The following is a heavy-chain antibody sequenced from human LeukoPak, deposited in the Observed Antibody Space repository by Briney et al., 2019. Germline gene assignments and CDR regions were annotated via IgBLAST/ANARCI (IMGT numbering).Heavy chain of an antibody. J-gene: IGHJ4*02. D-gene: IGHD6-19*01. CDR3: ARDHGIAVAEYYFDY. Sequence: GRFTISRDNSKNTLYLQMNSLGAEDTAVYYCARDHGIAVAEYYFDYWGQGTLVTVSS. V-gene: IGHV3-30*07.